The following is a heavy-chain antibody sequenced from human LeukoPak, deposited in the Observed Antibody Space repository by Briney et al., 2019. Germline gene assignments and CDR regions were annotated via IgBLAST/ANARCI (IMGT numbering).Heavy chain of an antibody. CDR2: ISYDGSNK. CDR3: RYYDSTRGDY. Sequence: PGRSLRLSCAASGFTFSSYAMHWVRQAPGKGLEWVAVISYDGSNKYYADSVKGRFTISRDNSKNTLYLQMNSLRAEDTAVYYCRYYDSTRGDYWGQGTLVTVSS. D-gene: IGHD3-22*01. J-gene: IGHJ4*02. CDR1: GFTFSSYA. V-gene: IGHV3-30-3*01.